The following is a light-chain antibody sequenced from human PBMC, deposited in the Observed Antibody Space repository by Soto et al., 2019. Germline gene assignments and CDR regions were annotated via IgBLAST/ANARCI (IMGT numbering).Light chain of an antibody. J-gene: IGLJ1*01. CDR2: EGS. CDR3: CSYAGSRTFYV. Sequence: QSALTQPASVSGSPGQSITISCTGTSSDVGSYNLVSWYQQHPGKAPQLMIYEGSKRPSGVSNRFSGSKSGNTASLTISGLQAEDEADYYCCSYAGSRTFYVFGAGTKVTVL. CDR1: SSDVGSYNL. V-gene: IGLV2-23*03.